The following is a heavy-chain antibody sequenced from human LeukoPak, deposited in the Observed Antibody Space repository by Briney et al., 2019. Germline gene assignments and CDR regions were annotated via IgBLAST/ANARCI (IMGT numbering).Heavy chain of an antibody. CDR1: GFTFSDYT. CDR2: MSCDGNYK. Sequence: GRSLRLSCAASGFTFSDYTMNWVRQAPGKGLEWVALMSCDGNYKFYADSVKGRFTISRDNSKNTLYLQTNSLRAEDTAVYYCAREGHRGFRDFDYWGQGTLVTVSS. CDR3: AREGHRGFRDFDY. J-gene: IGHJ4*02. D-gene: IGHD2-21*01. V-gene: IGHV3-30-3*01.